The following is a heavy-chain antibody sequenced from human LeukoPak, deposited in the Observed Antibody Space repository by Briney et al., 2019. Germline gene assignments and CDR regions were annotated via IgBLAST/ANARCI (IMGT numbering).Heavy chain of an antibody. CDR2: GRSSSS. CDR3: VLVFRSGDLFVIDS. CDR1: GLTFSIYV. D-gene: IGHD2-21*02. Sequence: GWSLRLSCAASGLTFSIYVLSWVRQAPGTGLEWVVGGRSSSSYYADSVKVRFTICRDNSRDVVVLLMNGLRAGDRRGYCCVLVFRSGDLFVIDSWGQGTLVTVSS. J-gene: IGHJ4*02. V-gene: IGHV3-23*01.